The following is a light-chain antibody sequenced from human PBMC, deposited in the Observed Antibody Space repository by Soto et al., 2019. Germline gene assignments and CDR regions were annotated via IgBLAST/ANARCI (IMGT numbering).Light chain of an antibody. CDR1: QSVSSN. J-gene: IGKJ1*01. Sequence: EIVMTQSPATPSVSPGERATPSCRASQSVSSNLAWYQQKPGQAPRLLIYGASTRATGIPARFSGSGSGTEFTLTISSLQSEDFAVYYCQQYNNWPGTFGQGTKVDI. CDR2: GAS. CDR3: QQYNNWPGT. V-gene: IGKV3-15*01.